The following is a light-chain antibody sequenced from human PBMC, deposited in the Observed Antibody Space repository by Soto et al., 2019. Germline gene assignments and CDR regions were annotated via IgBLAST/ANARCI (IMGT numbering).Light chain of an antibody. Sequence: QSALTQPRSVSGSPGQSVTISCTGTSSDVGSYSYVSWYQQHPGKAPELMIYDVSKRPSGVPDRFSGSKSGNTASLPISGLQAGDEADDYCCSYAGSYTYVFGTGTKLTVL. J-gene: IGLJ1*01. CDR3: CSYAGSYTYV. V-gene: IGLV2-11*01. CDR2: DVS. CDR1: SSDVGSYSY.